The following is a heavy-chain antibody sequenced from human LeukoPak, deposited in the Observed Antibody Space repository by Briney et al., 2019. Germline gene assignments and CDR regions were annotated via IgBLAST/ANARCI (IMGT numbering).Heavy chain of an antibody. J-gene: IGHJ4*02. V-gene: IGHV3-21*01. D-gene: IGHD2-2*01. CDR2: ISSSSSYI. Sequence: PGGSLRLSCGASGFTFSSYSMNWVRQAPGKGLEWVSSISSSSSYIYYADSVKGRFTISRDNAKNSLYLQMNSLRAEDTAVYYCAREYCSSTSCYSLDYWGQGTLVTVSS. CDR1: GFTFSSYS. CDR3: AREYCSSTSCYSLDY.